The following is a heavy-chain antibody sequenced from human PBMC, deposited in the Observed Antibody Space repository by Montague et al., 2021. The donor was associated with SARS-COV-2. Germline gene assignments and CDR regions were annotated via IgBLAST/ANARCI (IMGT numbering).Heavy chain of an antibody. CDR2: YYSGST. D-gene: IGHD1-26*01. Sequence: SETLSLTCTVSGASINSRYWSWIRKPQGKGLEWIGYYYSGSTKYNPSLKSRVTISVDTSKNQFSVKVTSVTAADTAVYYCARQGGSNYGWFDPWGQGTLVTVSS. J-gene: IGHJ5*02. CDR3: ARQGGSNYGWFDP. CDR1: GASINSRY. V-gene: IGHV4-59*08.